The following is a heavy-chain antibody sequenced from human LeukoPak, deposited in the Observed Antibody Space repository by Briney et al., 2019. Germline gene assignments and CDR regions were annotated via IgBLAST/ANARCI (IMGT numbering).Heavy chain of an antibody. J-gene: IGHJ3*02. CDR1: GGTFSSYA. D-gene: IGHD3-9*01. V-gene: IGHV1-2*02. Sequence: GASVKVSCKASGGTFSSYAISWVRQAPGQGLEWMGWINPNSGGTNYAQKFQGRVTMTRDTSISTAYMELSRLRSDDTAVYYCARVALTGYYTGDRAFDIWGQGTMVTVSS. CDR2: INPNSGGT. CDR3: ARVALTGYYTGDRAFDI.